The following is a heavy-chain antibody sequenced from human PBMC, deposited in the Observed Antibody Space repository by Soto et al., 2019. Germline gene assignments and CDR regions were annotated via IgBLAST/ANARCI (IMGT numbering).Heavy chain of an antibody. CDR2: VYYSGTT. Sequence: SETLSLTCSVSGGSVSNKTYYWSWIRQPPGKRLEWIGYVYYSGTTNYNPSLKSRVTISVDLSTNQFSLRLSSVTTADTALYYCARTTAVPNTLRSRYFFDYWGQGTLVTVSS. CDR1: GGSVSNKTYY. V-gene: IGHV4-61*01. J-gene: IGHJ4*02. D-gene: IGHD4-17*01. CDR3: ARTTAVPNTLRSRYFFDY.